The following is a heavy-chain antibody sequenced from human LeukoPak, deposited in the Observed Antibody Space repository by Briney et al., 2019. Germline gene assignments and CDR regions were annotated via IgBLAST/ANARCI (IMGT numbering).Heavy chain of an antibody. J-gene: IGHJ4*02. D-gene: IGHD3-16*01. CDR1: GGSISSSSYY. CDR2: IYYSGST. V-gene: IGHV4-39*01. CDR3: ARHGGGWLY. Sequence: SETLSLTCTVSGGSISSSSYYWGWIRQPPGKGLEWIGSIYYSGSTYYNPSLKSRVTISVDTSKNQFSLKLSSVTAADTAVYYCARHGGGWLYWGQGTLVTVSS.